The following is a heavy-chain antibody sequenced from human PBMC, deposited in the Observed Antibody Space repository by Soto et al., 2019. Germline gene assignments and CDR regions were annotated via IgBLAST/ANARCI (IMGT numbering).Heavy chain of an antibody. D-gene: IGHD6-13*01. CDR1: GGSVSSGSYY. CDR3: ARAGADSSSWSLWWFDP. Sequence: QVQLQESGPGLVKPSETLSLTCTVSGGSVSSGSYYWSWIRQPPGKGLEWIGYIYYSGSTNYNPSLKSRITISVDTSKHQFSLKLSSVTAADTAVYYCARAGADSSSWSLWWFDPWGQGTLVTVSS. CDR2: IYYSGST. J-gene: IGHJ5*02. V-gene: IGHV4-61*01.